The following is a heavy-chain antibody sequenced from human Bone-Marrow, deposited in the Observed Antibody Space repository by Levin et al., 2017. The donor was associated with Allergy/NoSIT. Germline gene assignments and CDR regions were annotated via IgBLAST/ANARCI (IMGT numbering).Heavy chain of an antibody. V-gene: IGHV3-30-3*01. CDR1: GFTFSTSA. J-gene: IGHJ4*02. D-gene: IGHD4-23*01. Sequence: GGSLRLSCAASGFTFSTSAMHWVRQAPGKGLEWVAVISSDRSNKYLADSVKGRFTITRDNSKNTLYLQVNSLRVEDTAVYYCARGRGGNLFDHWGQGTLVSVSS. CDR2: ISSDRSNK. CDR3: ARGRGGNLFDH.